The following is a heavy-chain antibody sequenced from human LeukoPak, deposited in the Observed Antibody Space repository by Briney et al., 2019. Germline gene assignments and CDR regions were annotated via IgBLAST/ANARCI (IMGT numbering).Heavy chain of an antibody. Sequence: SENLSLTCGVYGGSFSDYFWTWIRQPPGKGLEWIGEIERGGSTVYSPTLKSRVTMSLDTSKIQFSLRLTSVTAADTAVYFCARGGLAGSSWSWFDPWGQGTLVTVSS. CDR1: GGSFSDYF. J-gene: IGHJ5*02. CDR3: ARGGLAGSSWSWFDP. CDR2: IERGGST. V-gene: IGHV4-34*01. D-gene: IGHD6-13*01.